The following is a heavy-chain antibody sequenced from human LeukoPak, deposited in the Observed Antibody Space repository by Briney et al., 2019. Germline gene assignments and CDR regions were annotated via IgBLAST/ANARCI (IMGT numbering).Heavy chain of an antibody. CDR1: GFTFSSYS. J-gene: IGHJ3*02. Sequence: AGGSLRLSCAASGFTFSSYSMNWVRQAPGKGLEWVANIKQDGSEKYYVDSVKGRFTISRDNAKNSLYLQMNSLRAEDTAVYYCAREGVPAAGAFDIWGQGTMVTVSS. CDR2: IKQDGSEK. D-gene: IGHD2-2*01. V-gene: IGHV3-7*01. CDR3: AREGVPAAGAFDI.